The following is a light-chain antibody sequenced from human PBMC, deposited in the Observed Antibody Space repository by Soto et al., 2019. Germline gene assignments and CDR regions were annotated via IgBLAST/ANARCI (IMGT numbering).Light chain of an antibody. J-gene: IGLJ2*01. Sequence: QSALTQPPSASGSPGQSVTISCTGTSSDVGGYNYVSWYQHHPGKAPKLMIYEVSKRPSGVPDRFSGSKSGDTASLTVSGLQAEDEADYYCSSYAGTNIGVFGGGTQLTVL. CDR3: SSYAGTNIGV. V-gene: IGLV2-8*01. CDR2: EVS. CDR1: SSDVGGYNY.